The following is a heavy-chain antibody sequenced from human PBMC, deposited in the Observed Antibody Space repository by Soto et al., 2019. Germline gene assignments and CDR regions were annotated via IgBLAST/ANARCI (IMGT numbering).Heavy chain of an antibody. CDR1: GGSISSGGYS. CDR3: ERGSSSGRGDY. J-gene: IGHJ4*02. CDR2: IYHSGST. V-gene: IGHV4-30-2*01. Sequence: PSETLSLTCAVSGGSISSGGYSWSWIRQPPGKGLEWIGYIYHSGSTYYNPSLKSRVTISVDRSKNQFSLKLSSVTAADTAVYYCERGSSSGRGDYWGQGTLVTVSS. D-gene: IGHD6-25*01.